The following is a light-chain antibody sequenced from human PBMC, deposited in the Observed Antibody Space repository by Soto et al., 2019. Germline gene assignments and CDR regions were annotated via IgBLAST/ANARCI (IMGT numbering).Light chain of an antibody. V-gene: IGKV2-28*01. CDR2: FGS. Sequence: DIVMTQSPLSLPVTPGEPASISCRSSASLLHSNGYNCLDWYLQKPGQSPQLLIYFGSYRASGVPDRFSGSGSGTDFTLKISRVEAEDVGVYYCMQALQTPLTFGGGTKVEIK. CDR1: ASLLHSNGYNC. J-gene: IGKJ4*01. CDR3: MQALQTPLT.